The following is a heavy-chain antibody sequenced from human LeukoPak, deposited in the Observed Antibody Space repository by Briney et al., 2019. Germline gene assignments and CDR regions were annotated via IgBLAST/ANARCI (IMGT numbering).Heavy chain of an antibody. CDR3: ARVGRYCSSTSCYEWGYYFDY. D-gene: IGHD2-2*01. J-gene: IGHJ4*02. CDR1: GGTFSSYA. Sequence: ASVKVSCKSSGGTFSSYAISWVRQAPGQGLEWMGGIIPIFGTANYAQKFQGRVTITADESTSTAYMELSSLRSEDTAVYYCARVGRYCSSTSCYEWGYYFDYWGQGTLVTVSS. CDR2: IIPIFGTA. V-gene: IGHV1-69*13.